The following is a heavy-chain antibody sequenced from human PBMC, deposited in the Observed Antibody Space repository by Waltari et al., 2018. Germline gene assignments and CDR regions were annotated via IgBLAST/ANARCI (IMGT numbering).Heavy chain of an antibody. D-gene: IGHD1-26*01. CDR3: ARIGYSGSLDYYMDV. CDR2: ISSSSSYI. V-gene: IGHV3-21*01. CDR1: GFTFSSYS. Sequence: EVQLVESGGGLVKPGGSLRLSCAASGFTFSSYSMNWVRQAPGKGLEWVSSISSSSSYIYYADSVKGRFTISRDNAKNSLYLQMNSLRAEDTAVYYCARIGYSGSLDYYMDVWGKGTTVTISS. J-gene: IGHJ6*03.